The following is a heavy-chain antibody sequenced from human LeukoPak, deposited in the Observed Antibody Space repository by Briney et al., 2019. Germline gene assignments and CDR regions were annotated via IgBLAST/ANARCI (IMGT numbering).Heavy chain of an antibody. Sequence: GASVKVSCKASGYTFTSYGISWVRQAPGQGLEWMGWISAYNGNTNYAQKLQGRVTMTTDTSTSTAYMELRSLRSDDTAVYYCAREPYCSSTSCSYSSTLSYFDYWGQGTLVTVSS. CDR1: GYTFTSYG. J-gene: IGHJ4*02. CDR2: ISAYNGNT. V-gene: IGHV1-18*01. D-gene: IGHD2-2*01. CDR3: AREPYCSSTSCSYSSTLSYFDY.